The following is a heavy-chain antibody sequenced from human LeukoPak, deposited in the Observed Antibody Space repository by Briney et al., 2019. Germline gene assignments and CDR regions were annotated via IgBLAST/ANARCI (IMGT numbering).Heavy chain of an antibody. J-gene: IGHJ4*02. CDR2: IYYSGST. CDR1: GVSISSYY. CDR3: ARAWRGYFDY. D-gene: IGHD3-16*01. V-gene: IGHV4-59*01. Sequence: SETLSLTCTVSGVSISSYYWSWIRQPPGKGLEWIGYIYYSGSTNYNPSLKSRVTISVDTSKNQFSLKLSSVTAADTAVYYCARAWRGYFDYWGQGTLVTVSS.